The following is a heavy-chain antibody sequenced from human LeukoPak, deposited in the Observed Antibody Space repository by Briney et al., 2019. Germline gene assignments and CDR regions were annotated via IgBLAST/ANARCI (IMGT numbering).Heavy chain of an antibody. CDR2: IKHDGSVQ. Sequence: PGGSLRLSCAASGFTFSSYWMSWVRQAPGKGLEWVANIKHDGSVQFCVGSVKGRFTISRDTAKNYMYLQMNSLRAEDTAVYYCARDPEDYYDSSAYYDGFDMWGQGTMVTVSS. D-gene: IGHD3-22*01. CDR3: ARDPEDYYDSSAYYDGFDM. J-gene: IGHJ3*02. V-gene: IGHV3-7*01. CDR1: GFTFSSYW.